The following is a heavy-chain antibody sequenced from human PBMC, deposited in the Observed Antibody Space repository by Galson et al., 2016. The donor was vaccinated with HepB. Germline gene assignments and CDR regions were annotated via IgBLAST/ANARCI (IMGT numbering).Heavy chain of an antibody. J-gene: IGHJ3*02. Sequence: SLRLSCAASGFIFSDYGMHWVRQAPGKGLEWVAVIWSDGSNKFYSDSVKGRFTISRDNSENTLYLQMNRLRAEDTALYYCASASGPFDMWGQGTMVTVSS. V-gene: IGHV3-33*01. CDR3: ASASGPFDM. D-gene: IGHD7-27*01. CDR1: GFIFSDYG. CDR2: IWSDGSNK.